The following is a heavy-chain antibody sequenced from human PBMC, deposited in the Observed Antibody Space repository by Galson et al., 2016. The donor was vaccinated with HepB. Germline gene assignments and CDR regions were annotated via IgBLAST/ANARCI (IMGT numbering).Heavy chain of an antibody. CDR1: GFSFSTFW. V-gene: IGHV3-7*01. J-gene: IGHJ4*02. CDR2: IKQDGSEK. Sequence: SLRLSCAASGFSFSTFWMSWVRQAPGKGLEWLANIKQDGSEKHYVDSVKGRFTISRDNAKNSLFLQMNSLRADDTAVYYCASSGWRPIDYWGQGTLVTFSS. D-gene: IGHD6-19*01. CDR3: ASSGWRPIDY.